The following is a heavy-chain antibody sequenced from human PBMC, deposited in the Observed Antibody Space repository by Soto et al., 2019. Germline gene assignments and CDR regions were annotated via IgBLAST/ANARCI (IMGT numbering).Heavy chain of an antibody. CDR2: IYATGTT. CDR1: GASISGFY. CDR3: VRDGTKTLRDWFDH. J-gene: IGHJ5*02. V-gene: IGHV4-4*07. D-gene: IGHD1-1*01. Sequence: SETLSLTCTVSGASISGFYWSWIRKPAGKGLEWIGRIYATGTTDYNPSLKSRVMMSVDTSKKQFSLKLRSVTAADTAVYYCVRDGTKTLRDWFDHWGQGITVTVSS.